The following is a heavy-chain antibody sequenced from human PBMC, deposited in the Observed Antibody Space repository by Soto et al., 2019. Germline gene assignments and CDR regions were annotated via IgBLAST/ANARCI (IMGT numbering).Heavy chain of an antibody. CDR2: IYSGGST. V-gene: IGHV3-53*01. D-gene: IGHD1-26*01. Sequence: GGSLRLSCAASGFTVSSNYMSWVHQAPGKGLEWVSVIYSGGSTYYADSVKGRFTISRDNSKNTLYLQMNSLRAEDTAVYYCARENIVGATKDYYYMDVWGKGTTVTVSS. CDR3: ARENIVGATKDYYYMDV. CDR1: GFTVSSNY. J-gene: IGHJ6*03.